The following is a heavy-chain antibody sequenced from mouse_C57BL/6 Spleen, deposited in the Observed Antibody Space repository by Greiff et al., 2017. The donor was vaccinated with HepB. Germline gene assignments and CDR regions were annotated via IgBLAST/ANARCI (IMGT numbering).Heavy chain of an antibody. CDR2: IYPGNSDT. Sequence: VQLQQSGTVLARPGASVKMSCKTSGYTFTSYWMHWVKQRPGQGLEWIGAIYPGNSDTSYNQKFKGKAKLTAVTSASTAYMELSSLTNEDSAVYYCTFYYGSSYGYFDVWGTGTTVTVSS. J-gene: IGHJ1*03. CDR1: GYTFTSYW. CDR3: TFYYGSSYGYFDV. D-gene: IGHD1-1*01. V-gene: IGHV1-5*01.